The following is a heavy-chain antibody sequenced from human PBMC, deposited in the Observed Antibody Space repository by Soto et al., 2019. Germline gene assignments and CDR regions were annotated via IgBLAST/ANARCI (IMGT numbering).Heavy chain of an antibody. V-gene: IGHV3-33*01. Sequence: QVQLVESGGGVVHPGRSLRLSCAASGFTFSSYDMHWVRQAPGKGLEWVAVIWYDGSNKYYGDSVKGRFTISRDNSKNTLYLQMNSLRAEATAVYYCVRVLYASESFDSEEAPYGMDVWGQGTTVTVSS. CDR3: VRVLYASESFDSEEAPYGMDV. J-gene: IGHJ6*02. D-gene: IGHD3-10*01. CDR1: GFTFSSYD. CDR2: IWYDGSNK.